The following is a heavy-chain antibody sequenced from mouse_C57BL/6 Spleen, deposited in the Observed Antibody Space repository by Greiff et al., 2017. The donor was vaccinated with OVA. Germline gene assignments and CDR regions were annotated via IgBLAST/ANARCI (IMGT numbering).Heavy chain of an antibody. J-gene: IGHJ1*03. CDR2: INPGSGGT. CDR3: ARRDYDWYFDV. V-gene: IGHV1-54*01. D-gene: IGHD2-4*01. CDR1: GYAFTNYL. Sequence: VQLVESGAELVRPGTSVKVSCKASGYAFTNYLIEWVKQRPGQGLEWIGVINPGSGGTNYNEKFKGKATLTADKSSSTAYMQLSSLTSEDSAVYFCARRDYDWYFDVWGTGTTVTVSS.